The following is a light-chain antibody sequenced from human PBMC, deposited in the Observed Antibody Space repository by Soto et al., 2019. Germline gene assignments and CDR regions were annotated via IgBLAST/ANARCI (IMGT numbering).Light chain of an antibody. CDR1: SSDVGTYNL. CDR2: ECS. V-gene: IGLV2-23*01. Sequence: QSVLTQPASVSGSPGQSITIYCTGTSSDVGTYNLVSWHQHHPGKAPKLIIYECSKRPSGVSNRFSGSKSGNTASLTISGLQAEDEADYYCCSFAVGSTLVFGGGTKLTVL. CDR3: CSFAVGSTLV. J-gene: IGLJ2*01.